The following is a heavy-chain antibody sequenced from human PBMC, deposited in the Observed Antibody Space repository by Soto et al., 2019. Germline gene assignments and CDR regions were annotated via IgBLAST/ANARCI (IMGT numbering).Heavy chain of an antibody. Sequence: PRGSLRLSCAASGFTFMSYGMHCLRQSPGKGPEWVAVIWSDGSNKYYAESVKGRFTISRDNSENTLFLQMNSLTAEDTAVYYCARDPRPGSPHLVISYRYGMEVWGQGTTVTVSS. D-gene: IGHD2-21*01. CDR1: GFTFMSYG. CDR3: ARDPRPGSPHLVISYRYGMEV. CDR2: IWSDGSNK. J-gene: IGHJ6*01. V-gene: IGHV3-33*01.